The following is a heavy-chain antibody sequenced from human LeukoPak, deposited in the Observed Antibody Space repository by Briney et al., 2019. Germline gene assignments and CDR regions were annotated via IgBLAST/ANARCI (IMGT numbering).Heavy chain of an antibody. CDR2: ISGSSSHI. Sequence: GGSLRLSCAASGFIFSSYSMNWVRQAPGEGLEWVASISGSSSHIYYADSVKGRFTISRDNAKNSLYLQMNSLRGEDTAVYYCGMVRGVWGQGTTVTVSS. J-gene: IGHJ6*02. CDR1: GFIFSSYS. V-gene: IGHV3-21*01. CDR3: GMVRGV. D-gene: IGHD3-10*01.